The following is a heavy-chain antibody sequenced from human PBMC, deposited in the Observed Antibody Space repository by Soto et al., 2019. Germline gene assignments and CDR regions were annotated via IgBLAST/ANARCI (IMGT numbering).Heavy chain of an antibody. V-gene: IGHV3-7*01. Sequence: PSETLSLTCAVSGTSLSSTFWWTWVRQTPGKGLEWLANIKQDESEKYYVDSVKGRFTISRDNAKGSLYLQMNSLRADDTAVYYCAKICSAAWPHYVLYVWGQGITVPVSS. D-gene: IGHD3-10*02. CDR1: GTSLSSTFW. CDR2: IKQDESEK. CDR3: AKICSAAWPHYVLYV. J-gene: IGHJ6*02.